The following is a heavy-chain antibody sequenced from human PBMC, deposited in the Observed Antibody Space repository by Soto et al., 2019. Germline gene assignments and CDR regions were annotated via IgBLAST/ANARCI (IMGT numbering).Heavy chain of an antibody. D-gene: IGHD3-10*01. CDR3: ARLVYDTRLNYMYFDF. CDR1: GGSINTDYW. Sequence: SETLSLTCAVSGGSINTDYWWSWVRQSPGKGLEWIGEIHHSVGTNYIQSLKSRVTMSLDKSNNQLSLKLSSVTAADTAIYFCARLVYDTRLNYMYFDFWGQGALVTVSS. CDR2: IHHSVGT. J-gene: IGHJ4*02. V-gene: IGHV4-4*02.